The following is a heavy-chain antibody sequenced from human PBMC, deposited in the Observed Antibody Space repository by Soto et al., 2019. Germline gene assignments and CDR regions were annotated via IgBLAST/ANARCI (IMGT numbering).Heavy chain of an antibody. CDR1: GYTFTRYT. CDR3: ARGIATGQLAP. D-gene: IGHD2-21*01. Sequence: QVQLVQSGAEVKKPGASVKISCKASGYTFTRYTMNWVRQAPGQRLEWMGWINPDNGHTKSSQKFQDRVIITRDTSARTADMDRSVLRSEDTAVYYCARGIATGQLAPWGQGNLVTVSS. J-gene: IGHJ5*02. CDR2: INPDNGHT. V-gene: IGHV1-3*01.